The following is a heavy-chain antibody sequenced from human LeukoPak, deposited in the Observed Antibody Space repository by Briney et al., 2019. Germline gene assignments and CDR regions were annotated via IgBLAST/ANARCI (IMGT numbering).Heavy chain of an antibody. D-gene: IGHD6-6*01. CDR2: INPNSGGT. CDR3: ASIAARIFDY. Sequence: ASVKVSCKASGYTFTSYGISWVRQAPGQGLEWMGWINPNSGGTNYAQKFQGRVTMTRDTSISTAYMELSRLRSDDTAVYYCASIAARIFDYWGQGTLVTVSS. V-gene: IGHV1-2*02. J-gene: IGHJ4*02. CDR1: GYTFTSYG.